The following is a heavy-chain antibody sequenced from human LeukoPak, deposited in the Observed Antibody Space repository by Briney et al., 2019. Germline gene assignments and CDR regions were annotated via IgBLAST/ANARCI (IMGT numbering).Heavy chain of an antibody. J-gene: IGHJ4*02. CDR3: ATYYDSSGVSLREFDY. V-gene: IGHV1-69*10. CDR1: GGSFSTYA. Sequence: SVKVSCKSSGGSFSTYALLWVRQAPGQGLEWMGGIIPLFNIPNYARKFQGRLTITADQSTTTAYMELSSLKSEDTAVYYCATYYDSSGVSLREFDYWGQGTQVTVSS. CDR2: IIPLFNIP. D-gene: IGHD3-22*01.